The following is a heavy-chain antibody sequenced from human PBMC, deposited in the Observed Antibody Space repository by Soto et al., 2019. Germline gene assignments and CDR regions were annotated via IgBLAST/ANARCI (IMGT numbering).Heavy chain of an antibody. D-gene: IGHD5-12*01. CDR3: AKQPKSGYDPSAFFDY. CDR2: ISYDGSNK. CDR1: GFTFSSCG. V-gene: IGHV3-30*18. J-gene: IGHJ4*02. Sequence: QVQLVESGGGVVQPGRSLRLSCAASGFTFSSCGMHWVRQAPGKGLEWVAGISYDGSNKYHADSVKGRFSVSRDNSRNTLNLQMRSLRGQDTAVYYYAKQPKSGYDPSAFFDYWGQGILVTVTS.